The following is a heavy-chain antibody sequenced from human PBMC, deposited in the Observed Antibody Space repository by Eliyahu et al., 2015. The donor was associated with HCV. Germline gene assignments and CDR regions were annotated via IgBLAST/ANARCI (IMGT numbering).Heavy chain of an antibody. J-gene: IGHJ6*02. Sequence: QVQLQESGPGLVKPSETLSLTCTVSGGSISSYYWSWIRQPPGKGLEWIGYIYYSGSTNYNPSLKSRVTISVDTSKNQFSLKLSSVTAADTAVYYCATGRYGMDVWGQGTTVTVSS. CDR1: GGSISSYY. V-gene: IGHV4-59*01. CDR3: ATGRYGMDV. CDR2: IYYSGST.